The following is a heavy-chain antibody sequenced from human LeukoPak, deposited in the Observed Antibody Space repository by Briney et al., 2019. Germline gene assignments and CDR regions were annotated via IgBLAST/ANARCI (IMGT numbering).Heavy chain of an antibody. J-gene: IGHJ4*02. D-gene: IGHD3-3*01. CDR3: ARDKAIFGVVITPHLVDY. Sequence: GGSLRLSCAASGFTFSSYAMSWVRQAPGKGLEWVSGISASGGYTYYADSVKGRFTISRDNSKNTLYLQMNSLRAEDTAVYYCARDKAIFGVVITPHLVDYWGQGTLVTVSS. CDR2: ISASGGYT. V-gene: IGHV3-23*01. CDR1: GFTFSSYA.